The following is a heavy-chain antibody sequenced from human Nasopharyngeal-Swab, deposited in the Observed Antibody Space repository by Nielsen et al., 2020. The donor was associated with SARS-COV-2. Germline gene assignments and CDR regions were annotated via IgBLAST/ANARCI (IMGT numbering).Heavy chain of an antibody. Sequence: VRQAPGKGLEWVSVISGSGGSTYYADSVKGRFTTSRDNAKNSLYLQMNSLRDEDTAVYYCASPSSPGGYWGQGTLVTVSS. V-gene: IGHV3-23*01. CDR3: ASPSSPGGY. D-gene: IGHD6-6*01. CDR2: ISGSGGST. J-gene: IGHJ4*02.